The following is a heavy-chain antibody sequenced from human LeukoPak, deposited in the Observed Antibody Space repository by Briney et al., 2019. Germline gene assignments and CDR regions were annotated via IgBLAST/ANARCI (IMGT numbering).Heavy chain of an antibody. CDR2: ISGSGGGT. J-gene: IGHJ4*02. CDR3: AKAAGRGYNYGDYFDY. V-gene: IGHV3-23*01. CDR1: GFXFSNSA. Sequence: GGSLRLSCAASGFXFSNSAMSWVRQAPGKGLEWVSAISGSGGGTYYADSVKGRFTISRDNSKNTLYVQTNSLRAADTAVYYCAKAAGRGYNYGDYFDYWGQGTLVTVSS. D-gene: IGHD5-18*01.